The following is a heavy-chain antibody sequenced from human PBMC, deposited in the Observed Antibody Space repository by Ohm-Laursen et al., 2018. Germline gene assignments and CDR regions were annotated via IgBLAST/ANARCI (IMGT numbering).Heavy chain of an antibody. CDR3: ARDLAYYYDSSGYLDAFDI. CDR1: GFTVSSNY. V-gene: IGHV3-53*01. J-gene: IGHJ3*02. CDR2: IYSGGST. D-gene: IGHD3-22*01. Sequence: LRLSCSASGFTVSSNYMSWVRQAPGKGLEWVSVIYSGGSTYYADSVKGRFTISRDNSKNTLYLQMNSLRAEDTAVYYCARDLAYYYDSSGYLDAFDIWGQGTMVTVSS.